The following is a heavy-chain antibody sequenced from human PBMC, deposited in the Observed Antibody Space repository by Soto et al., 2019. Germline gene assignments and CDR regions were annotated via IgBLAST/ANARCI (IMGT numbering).Heavy chain of an antibody. CDR3: ARDYGGNPALFDP. D-gene: IGHD4-17*01. CDR1: GFTVSRDY. Sequence: EVPLVESGGGLIQPGGSLRLSCAASGFTVSRDYMSWVRQAPGKGLEWVSVIYTGGSTYYADSVKGRFTFSRDNSKNTLYLQMNSLRAEDTAVYYWARDYGGNPALFDPWGQGTLVTVSS. V-gene: IGHV3-53*01. CDR2: IYTGGST. J-gene: IGHJ5*02.